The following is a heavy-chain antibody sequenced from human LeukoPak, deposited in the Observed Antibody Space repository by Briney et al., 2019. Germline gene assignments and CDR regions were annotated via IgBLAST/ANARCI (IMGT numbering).Heavy chain of an antibody. Sequence: GGSLRLSCAASGFTFSSYEMNWVRQAPGKGLEWVSYISSSGSTIYYADSVKGRFTISRDNAKNSLYLQMNSLRAEDTAVYYCASLGYCSGGSCYKSESYCYYGMDVWGKGTTVTVSS. CDR2: ISSSGSTI. V-gene: IGHV3-48*03. J-gene: IGHJ6*04. D-gene: IGHD2-15*01. CDR3: ASLGYCSGGSCYKSESYCYYGMDV. CDR1: GFTFSSYE.